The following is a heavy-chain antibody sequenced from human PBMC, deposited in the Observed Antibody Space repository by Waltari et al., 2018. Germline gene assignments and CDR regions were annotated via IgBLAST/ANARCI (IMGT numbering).Heavy chain of an antibody. Sequence: QITLKESGPTLVKPTQTLTLTCTFSGFSLCTSGVGVGWIRQPPGKALEWLALIYWNDDKRYSPSLKSRLTITKDTSKNQVVLTMTNMDPVDTATYYCAHRRRYSGSYYGWFDPWGQGTLVTVSS. V-gene: IGHV2-5*01. D-gene: IGHD1-26*01. CDR2: IYWNDDK. CDR1: GFSLCTSGVG. J-gene: IGHJ5*02. CDR3: AHRRRYSGSYYGWFDP.